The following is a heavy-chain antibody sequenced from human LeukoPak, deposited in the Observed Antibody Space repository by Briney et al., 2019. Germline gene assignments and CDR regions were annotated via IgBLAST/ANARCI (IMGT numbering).Heavy chain of an antibody. CDR3: ARWLNPLLPGIAVAGAYGMDV. Sequence: SETLSLTCAVYGGSFSGYYWSWIRQPPGKGLEWTGEINQSGSTNYNPSLKSRVTISVATSKNQFSLKLSSVTAADTAVYYCARWLNPLLPGIAVAGAYGMDVWGQGTTVTVSS. CDR2: INQSGST. V-gene: IGHV4-34*01. J-gene: IGHJ6*02. D-gene: IGHD6-19*01. CDR1: GGSFSGYY.